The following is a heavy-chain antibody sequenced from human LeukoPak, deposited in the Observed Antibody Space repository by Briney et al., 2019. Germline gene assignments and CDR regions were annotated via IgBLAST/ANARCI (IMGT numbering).Heavy chain of an antibody. CDR1: GGSFSSYY. CDR2: IYYSGST. D-gene: IGHD2/OR15-2a*01. CDR3: ARNTRSWFDP. Sequence: SETLSLTCTVSGGSFSSYYWSWIRQPPGKGLEWMGYIYYSGSTNYNPSLKSRVTISVDTSKNQFSLRLSSVTAADTAVYYCARNTRSWFDPWGQGTLVTVSS. J-gene: IGHJ5*02. V-gene: IGHV4-59*01.